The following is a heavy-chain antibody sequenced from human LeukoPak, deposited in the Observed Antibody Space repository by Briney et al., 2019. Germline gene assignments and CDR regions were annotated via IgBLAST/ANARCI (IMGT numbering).Heavy chain of an antibody. V-gene: IGHV3-13*01. CDR2: IGTASGT. CDR3: ARGPPRGKYYYMDV. D-gene: IGHD1-1*01. J-gene: IGHJ6*03. Sequence: PGGSLRLSCAASGFTFSSFDMHWVRQPTGQGLEWVSTIGTASGTYYLGSVEGRFTLSRDNAKNSLYLQMNSLTAGDTAVYYCARGPPRGKYYYMDVWGKGTTVTVSS. CDR1: GFTFSSFD.